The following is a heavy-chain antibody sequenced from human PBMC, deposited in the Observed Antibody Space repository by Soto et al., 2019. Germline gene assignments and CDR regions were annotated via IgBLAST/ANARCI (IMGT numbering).Heavy chain of an antibody. CDR1: GGSISSYY. Sequence: QVQLQESGPGLVKPSETLSLTCTVSGGSISSYYWSWIRQSPGKGLEWIGYIYYSGSTKYNPSLKRRVTIPVDTSTHQFALTLSSVTAAGTAVYDCARGRGDPAMASSYWGQGTLGTVAS. CDR3: ARGRGDPAMASSY. J-gene: IGHJ4*02. V-gene: IGHV4-59*01. D-gene: IGHD5-18*01. CDR2: IYYSGST.